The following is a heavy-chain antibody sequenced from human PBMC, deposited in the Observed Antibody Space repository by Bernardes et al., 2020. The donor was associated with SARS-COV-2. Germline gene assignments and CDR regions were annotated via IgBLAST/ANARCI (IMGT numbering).Heavy chain of an antibody. CDR1: GGSISGYF. J-gene: IGHJ4*02. D-gene: IGHD2-2*01. Sequence: TLSLTCTVSGGSISGYFWSWIRQPAGKGLEWIGHIYTSGSTNYNPSLKSRLTLSVDTSKSQFSLKLTSVTAADTAVYYCARSQSTLNPLDYWGQGTLITISS. CDR3: ARSQSTLNPLDY. CDR2: IYTSGST. V-gene: IGHV4-4*07.